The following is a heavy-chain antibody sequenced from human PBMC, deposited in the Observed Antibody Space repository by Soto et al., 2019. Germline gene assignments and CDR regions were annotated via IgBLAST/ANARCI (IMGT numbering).Heavy chain of an antibody. Sequence: WGSLRLSCAASGFTFSSYEINWVRQAPVKGLEWVSCISSSGSTIYYADSVKGRFTISRDNAKNSLYLQMNSLRAEDTAVYYCARAWRLDVWGQGTTVTVSS. J-gene: IGHJ6*02. CDR3: ARAWRLDV. CDR2: ISSSGSTI. V-gene: IGHV3-48*03. CDR1: GFTFSSYE.